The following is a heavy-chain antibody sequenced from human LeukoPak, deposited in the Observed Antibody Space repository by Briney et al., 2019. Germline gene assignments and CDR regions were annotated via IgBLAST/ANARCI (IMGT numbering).Heavy chain of an antibody. D-gene: IGHD3-16*01. CDR1: GGSISSSSYY. J-gene: IGHJ4*02. V-gene: IGHV4-39*07. CDR2: IYYSGST. CDR3: ARSLGLPRSQIDY. Sequence: SETLSLTCTVSGGSISSSSYYWGWIRQPPGKGLESIGSIYYSGSTYYNPSLKSRVTISVDTSKNQFSLKLSSVTAADTAVYYCARSLGLPRSQIDYWGQGTLVAVSS.